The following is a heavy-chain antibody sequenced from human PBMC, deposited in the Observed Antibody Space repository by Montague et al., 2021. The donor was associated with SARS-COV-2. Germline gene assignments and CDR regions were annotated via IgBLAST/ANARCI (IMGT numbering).Heavy chain of an antibody. CDR2: IYYSGST. CDR3: ARTTWLRGYFDL. J-gene: IGHJ2*01. CDR1: GGSIRSSSYY. D-gene: IGHD5-12*01. Sequence: SETLSLTCTVSGGSIRSSSYYWGWLRQPPGKGLECIGSIYYSGSTYYTPSRKGRVTISVDTSKNHFSLQLSSVTAADTAVYYCARTTWLRGYFDLWGRGTLVTVSS. V-gene: IGHV4-39*07.